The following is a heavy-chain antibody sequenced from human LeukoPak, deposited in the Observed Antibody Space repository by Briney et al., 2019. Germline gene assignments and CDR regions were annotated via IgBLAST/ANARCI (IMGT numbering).Heavy chain of an antibody. Sequence: GGSLRLSCSASGFTFSTYAMHGVRQAPGKGLEYVSGISSNGETTYCADSVKGIFTISRDNSKNTLYLQMSSLRPEDTAVYYCVKDHDWGAFHIWGQGTMVTVSS. CDR2: ISSNGETT. D-gene: IGHD7-27*01. V-gene: IGHV3-64D*06. CDR3: VKDHDWGAFHI. CDR1: GFTFSTYA. J-gene: IGHJ3*02.